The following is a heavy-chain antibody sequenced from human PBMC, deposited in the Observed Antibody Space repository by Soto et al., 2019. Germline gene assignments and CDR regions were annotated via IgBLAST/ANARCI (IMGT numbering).Heavy chain of an antibody. CDR1: EITFNNYA. Sequence: HPGGSLRLSCAASEITFNNYAMSWVRQAPGMGLEWVSSISSYGGGTFYAESVRGRFTISRDNSKRTVYLQMNSLRAEDTALYYCAKDPRPGASAAEYFQDWGQGTLVTVS. CDR2: ISSYGGGT. V-gene: IGHV3-23*01. D-gene: IGHD1-26*01. J-gene: IGHJ1*01. CDR3: AKDPRPGASAAEYFQD.